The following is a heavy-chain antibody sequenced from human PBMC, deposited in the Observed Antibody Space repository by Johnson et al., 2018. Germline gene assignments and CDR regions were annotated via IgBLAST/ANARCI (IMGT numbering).Heavy chain of an antibody. CDR3: AKAVGSGYDDMDV. Sequence: VQLQESGPGLVKXSESLSLTCTVSGGSITDDYWIWIRQPPGKGLEWIGYISYSGNTQYNPTLDSRVTLSVDTSKTQFSLRLSSVTAADTAIYYCAKAVGSGYDDMDVWGKGTTVTVSS. J-gene: IGHJ6*03. CDR1: GGSITDDY. D-gene: IGHD1-26*01. V-gene: IGHV4-59*01. CDR2: ISYSGNT.